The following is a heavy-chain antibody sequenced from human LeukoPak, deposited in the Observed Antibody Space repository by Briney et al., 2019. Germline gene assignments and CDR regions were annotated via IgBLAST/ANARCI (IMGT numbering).Heavy chain of an antibody. CDR2: SWYDDGGDK. CDR1: GFSLSSYG. D-gene: IGHD2-21*02. V-gene: IGHV3-33*01. CDR3: ARATMVTSIEYYFDH. J-gene: IGHJ4*02. Sequence: GRSLRLSCAASGFSLSSYGMHWVRQAPGKGLEWVAVSWYDDGGDKYYVESVKGRFTISRDNSKNTLYLQMNSLKAEDTAVYYCARATMVTSIEYYFDHWGQGTLVTVSS.